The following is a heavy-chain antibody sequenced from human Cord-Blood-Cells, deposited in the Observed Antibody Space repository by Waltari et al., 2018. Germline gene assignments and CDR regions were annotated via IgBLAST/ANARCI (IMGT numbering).Heavy chain of an antibody. J-gene: IGHJ6*03. CDR2: ISGSGGST. CDR1: GFTFSSYA. Sequence: EVQLLESGGGLVQPGGSLRLSCAASGFTFSSYAMSWVRQAPGKGLEWVSAISGSGGSTYNADSVKGRFTISRDNSKNTLYLQMNSLRAEDTAVYYCAKDRSPYYDFWSGYKNYYYYMDVWGKGTTVTVSS. D-gene: IGHD3-3*01. CDR3: AKDRSPYYDFWSGYKNYYYYMDV. V-gene: IGHV3-23*01.